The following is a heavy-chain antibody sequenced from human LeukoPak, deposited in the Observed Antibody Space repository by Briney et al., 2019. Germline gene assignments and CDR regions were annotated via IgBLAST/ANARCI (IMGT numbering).Heavy chain of an antibody. Sequence: GGSLRLSCAASGFMFNSYVMSWVRQAPGKGLEWVSAINGGGGNTYYADSVKGRFTISRDNSKNTLYLQMNSLRAEDTAVYYCAKARGYSYGYFFDYWGQGTLVTVSS. CDR1: GFMFNSYV. CDR3: AKARGYSYGYFFDY. V-gene: IGHV3-23*01. J-gene: IGHJ4*02. D-gene: IGHD5-18*01. CDR2: INGGGGNT.